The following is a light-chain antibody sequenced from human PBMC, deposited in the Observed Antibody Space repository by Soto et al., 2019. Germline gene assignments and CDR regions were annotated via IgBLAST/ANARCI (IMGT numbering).Light chain of an antibody. J-gene: IGKJ2*01. V-gene: IGKV3-20*01. CDR3: QQYGTSPYT. Sequence: EIVLTQSPGTLSLSPGERATLSCRASQSVSSNYLAWYQKRPGQPPSLLIYGASNRANGVPDRFSGSGSGTDFTLTISRLEPEDFSVYYCQQYGTSPYTFGQGTKLEIK. CDR1: QSVSSNY. CDR2: GAS.